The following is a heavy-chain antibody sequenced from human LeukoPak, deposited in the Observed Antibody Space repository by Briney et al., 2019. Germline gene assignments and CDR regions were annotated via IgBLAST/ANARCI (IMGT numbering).Heavy chain of an antibody. Sequence: GGSLRLSCAASGFTFDDYGMSWVRQAPGKGLEWVSGINWNGGSTGYADSVRGRFTISRDNAKNSLYLQMNSLRAEDTALYYCARGTAGVEFDYWGQGTLVTVSS. D-gene: IGHD3-10*01. CDR2: INWNGGST. V-gene: IGHV3-20*04. CDR3: ARGTAGVEFDY. J-gene: IGHJ4*02. CDR1: GFTFDDYG.